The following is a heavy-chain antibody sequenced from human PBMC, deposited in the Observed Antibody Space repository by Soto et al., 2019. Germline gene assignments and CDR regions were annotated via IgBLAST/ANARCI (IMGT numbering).Heavy chain of an antibody. V-gene: IGHV1-3*01. CDR1: GYTFTSYA. CDR2: INAGNGNT. J-gene: IGHJ5*01. Sequence: ASVNLSCKASGYTFTSYAMHWVLQAPGQRLEWMGWINAGNGNTKYSQKFQGRVTITRDTSASTAYMELSSLRSEDTAVYYCARRVDYFDRSGYYFNWFDPWGQGTLVTVSS. D-gene: IGHD3-22*01. CDR3: ARRVDYFDRSGYYFNWFDP.